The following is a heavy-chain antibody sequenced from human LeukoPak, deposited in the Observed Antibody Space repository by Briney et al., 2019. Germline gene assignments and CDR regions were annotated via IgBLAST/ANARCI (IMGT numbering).Heavy chain of an antibody. D-gene: IGHD6-6*01. Sequence: GGSLRLSCAASGFTVSSNYMSWVRQAPGKGLERVSVIYSGGSTYYAASVKGRFTISRDNSKNTLYLQMNSLRAEDTAVYYCARDRIEYSSSDYFDYWGQGTLVTVSS. CDR3: ARDRIEYSSSDYFDY. J-gene: IGHJ4*02. V-gene: IGHV3-53*01. CDR2: IYSGGST. CDR1: GFTVSSNY.